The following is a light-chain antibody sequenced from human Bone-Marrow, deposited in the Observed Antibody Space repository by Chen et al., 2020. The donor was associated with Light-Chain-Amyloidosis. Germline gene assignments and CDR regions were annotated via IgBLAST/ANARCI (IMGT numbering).Light chain of an antibody. CDR3: QQADKFPIT. CDR1: QDITNL. Sequence: DLQMTQSPSSVSASIGDSVSITCRASQDITNLLGWYKQKPGKAPKLLIYLASNLHTGVPSRFSASGFGTFFTLTINNVQPEDFGSYYCQQADKFPITFGQGTRL. V-gene: IGKV1-12*01. CDR2: LAS. J-gene: IGKJ5*01.